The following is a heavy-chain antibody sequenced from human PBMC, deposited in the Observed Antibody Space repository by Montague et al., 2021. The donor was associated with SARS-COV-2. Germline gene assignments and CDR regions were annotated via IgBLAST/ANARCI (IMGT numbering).Heavy chain of an antibody. Sequence: SETLSLTCVVYGGSFSGYYWSWIRQPPGKGLEWIGEIKDNGFTSYNPSLKSRITISVDTSKNHFSLKLSSVTAADTAVYYCARGDIGAPDPPFDSWGQGTLVTVSS. CDR2: IKDNGFT. J-gene: IGHJ4*02. CDR3: ARGDIGAPDPPFDS. V-gene: IGHV4-34*01. D-gene: IGHD5-12*01. CDR1: GGSFSGYY.